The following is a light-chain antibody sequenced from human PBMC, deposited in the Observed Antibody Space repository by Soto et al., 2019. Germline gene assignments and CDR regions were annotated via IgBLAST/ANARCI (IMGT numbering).Light chain of an antibody. CDR2: EVT. CDR3: SSFTGTNNLYV. V-gene: IGLV2-8*01. Sequence: QSVLTQPASLSGSPGQSITISCTGTSSDIGGYNYVSWYQQHPGKAPKLMIYEVTKRPSGVPDRFSASRSGNTASLTVSGLQSEDEADYYCSSFTGTNNLYVFGTGTKVTVL. J-gene: IGLJ1*01. CDR1: SSDIGGYNY.